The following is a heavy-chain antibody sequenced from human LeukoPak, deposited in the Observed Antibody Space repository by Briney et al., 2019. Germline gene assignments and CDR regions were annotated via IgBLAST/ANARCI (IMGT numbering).Heavy chain of an antibody. D-gene: IGHD3-16*01. CDR3: YGIRLGDGFDI. Sequence: GGSLRLACAASGFTVSSNYMGWVRQAPGKGLEWVSVIYSGGFTSYADSVKGRFNISRDSSKNKLYLQMNSLRAEDTAVYYCYGIRLGDGFDIWGQRTMVIVSS. V-gene: IGHV3-53*01. CDR2: IYSGGFT. CDR1: GFTVSSNY. J-gene: IGHJ3*02.